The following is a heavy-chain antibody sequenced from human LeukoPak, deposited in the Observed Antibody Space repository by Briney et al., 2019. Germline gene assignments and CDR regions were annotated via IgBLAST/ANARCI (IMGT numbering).Heavy chain of an antibody. CDR2: INHSGST. J-gene: IGHJ6*02. CDR3: ARGDIVVAMDV. CDR1: GGSFRGYY. D-gene: IGHD2-2*01. Sequence: SETLSLTCAVYGGSFRGYYWSWIRQPPGKGLEWIGEINHSGSTNYNPSLKSRVTISVDTSKNQFSLKLSSVTAADTAVYYCARGDIVVAMDVWGQGTTVTVSS. V-gene: IGHV4-34*01.